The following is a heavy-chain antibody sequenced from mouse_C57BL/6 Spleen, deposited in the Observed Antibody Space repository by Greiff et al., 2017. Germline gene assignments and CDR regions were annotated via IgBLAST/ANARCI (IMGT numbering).Heavy chain of an antibody. CDR1: GYTFTDYE. J-gene: IGHJ4*01. Sequence: QVQLKESGAELVRPGASVTLSCKASGYTFTDYEMHWVKQTPVHGLEWIGAIDPETGGTAYNQKFKGKAILTADKSSSTAYMELRSLTSEDSAVYYCTRTTTAGNYAMDYWGQGTSVTVSS. V-gene: IGHV1-15*01. D-gene: IGHD1-2*01. CDR3: TRTTTAGNYAMDY. CDR2: IDPETGGT.